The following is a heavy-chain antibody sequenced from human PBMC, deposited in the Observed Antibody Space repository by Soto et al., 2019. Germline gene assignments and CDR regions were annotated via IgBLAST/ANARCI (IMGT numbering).Heavy chain of an antibody. CDR3: AKEISWDYYFDY. Sequence: GGSLRLSCVGSGFTFSSSAMSWVRQAPGKGLEWVSAISFSSSSTHYADPVKGRFTISRDNSKNTLYLQMNSLRAEDTAVYYCAKEISWDYYFDYWGQGALVTVSS. J-gene: IGHJ4*02. CDR1: GFTFSSSA. CDR2: ISFSSSST. V-gene: IGHV3-23*01. D-gene: IGHD1-26*01.